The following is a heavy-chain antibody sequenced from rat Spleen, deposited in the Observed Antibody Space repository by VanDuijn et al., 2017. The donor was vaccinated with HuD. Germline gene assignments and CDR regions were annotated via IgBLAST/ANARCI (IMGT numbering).Heavy chain of an antibody. D-gene: IGHD1-10*01. J-gene: IGHJ2*01. CDR2: IDSAGST. CDR1: FYSITSSYR. V-gene: IGHV3-3*01. CDR3: TTGLH. Sequence: EVQLQESGPGLVKPSQSLSLTCSVTFYSITSSYRWSWVRKFPGNKLEWMGYIDSAGSTNYNPSLKSRISITRDTSKNQFFLQVNSVTTEDTATYYCTTGLHWGQGVMVTVSS.